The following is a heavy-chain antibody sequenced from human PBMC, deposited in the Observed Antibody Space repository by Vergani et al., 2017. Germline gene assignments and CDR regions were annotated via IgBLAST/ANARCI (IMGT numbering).Heavy chain of an antibody. CDR3: ATTVIAGKVGVAFFGMDV. D-gene: IGHD1-26*01. CDR1: GFTLNTYG. V-gene: IGHV3-30*02. J-gene: IGHJ6*02. Sequence: QVQILQSGGGVVQPGGSLRLSCALSGFTLNTYGIHWVRPAPGKGLEWVSFIRYDGSSEYYGDSVKGRCTISRDKSQNTVNLQMNSLRTDDTAVYFCATTVIAGKVGVAFFGMDVWGRGTTVTVSS. CDR2: IRYDGSSE.